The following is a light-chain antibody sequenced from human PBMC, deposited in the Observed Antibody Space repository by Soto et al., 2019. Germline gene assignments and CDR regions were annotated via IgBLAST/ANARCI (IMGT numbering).Light chain of an antibody. CDR1: QSISKF. CDR3: QQSYSTWVT. Sequence: DIQMTQSPSSLSASVGDRVTITCRASQSISKFLHWYQQKPGKAPQLLIYSASSLQSGVPSRFSGSGSGTDFTLTISGLQPEDLATYYCQQSYSTWVTFGGGTKVEIK. V-gene: IGKV1-39*01. CDR2: SAS. J-gene: IGKJ4*01.